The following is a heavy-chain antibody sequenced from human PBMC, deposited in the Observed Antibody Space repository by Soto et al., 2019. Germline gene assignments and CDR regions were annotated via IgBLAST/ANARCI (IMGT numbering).Heavy chain of an antibody. D-gene: IGHD3-22*01. CDR3: ARDSSYYDSSGYYWAFDI. CDR1: GYTFTSYG. CDR2: ISAYNGNT. Sequence: GASVKVSCKASGYTFTSYGIGWVRQAPGQGLEWMGWISAYNGNTNYAQKLQGRVTMTTDTSTSTAYMELRSLRSDDTAVYYCARDSSYYDSSGYYWAFDIWGQGTMVTVSS. V-gene: IGHV1-18*01. J-gene: IGHJ3*02.